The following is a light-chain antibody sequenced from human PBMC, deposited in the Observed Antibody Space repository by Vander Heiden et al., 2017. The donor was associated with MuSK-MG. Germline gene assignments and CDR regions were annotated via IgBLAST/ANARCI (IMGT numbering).Light chain of an antibody. CDR1: QSLQVRNGKTY. CDR3: WQNVQHQT. Sequence: DIVMTQTPLSLSVTSGQPAYICCKSSQSLQVRNGKTYLSWYLQKSVQPPQLLIYEVSNRFSGVPARFPGTRSGTDFTRKRSRVEADDVGVYYCWQNVQHQTFGGGTQVEIK. CDR2: EVS. J-gene: IGKJ4*01. V-gene: IGKV2D-29*01.